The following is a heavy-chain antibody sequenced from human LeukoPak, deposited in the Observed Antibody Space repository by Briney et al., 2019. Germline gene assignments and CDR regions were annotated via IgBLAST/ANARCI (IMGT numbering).Heavy chain of an antibody. CDR1: GYTFTSYA. J-gene: IGHJ4*02. CDR2: INTNTGNP. CDR3: TRGGTKWELRPVHY. D-gene: IGHD1-26*01. V-gene: IGHV7-4-1*02. Sequence: ASVKVSCKASGYTFTSYAMNWVRQAPGQGLEWMGRINTNTGNPTYAQGFTGRFVFSLDTSVSTAYLQISSLKAEDTAVYYCTRGGTKWELRPVHYWGQGTLVTVSS.